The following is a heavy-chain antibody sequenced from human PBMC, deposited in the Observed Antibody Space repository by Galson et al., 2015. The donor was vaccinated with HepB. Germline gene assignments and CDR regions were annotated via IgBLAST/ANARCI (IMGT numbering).Heavy chain of an antibody. J-gene: IGHJ4*02. D-gene: IGHD6-13*01. Sequence: ETLSLTCTVSGGSISSYYWSWIRQPPGKGLEWIGYIYYSGSTNYNPSLKSRVTISVDTSKNQFSLNLTSVTAADTAVYYCARAIVATAPLGYWGQGTLVTVSS. V-gene: IGHV4-59*01. CDR2: IYYSGST. CDR1: GGSISSYY. CDR3: ARAIVATAPLGY.